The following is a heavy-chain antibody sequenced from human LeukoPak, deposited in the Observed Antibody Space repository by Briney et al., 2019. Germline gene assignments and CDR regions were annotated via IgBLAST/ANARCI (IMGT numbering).Heavy chain of an antibody. V-gene: IGHV1-46*01. CDR1: GYTFTSYY. J-gene: IGHJ4*02. CDR3: ARAADSSGYYSRCFDY. CDR2: INPSGGST. Sequence: ASVKVSCKASGYTFTSYYMHWVRQAPGRGLEWMGIINPSGGSTSYAQKFQGRVTMTRDTSTSTVYMELSSLRSEDTAVYYCARAADSSGYYSRCFDYWGQGTLVTVSS. D-gene: IGHD3-22*01.